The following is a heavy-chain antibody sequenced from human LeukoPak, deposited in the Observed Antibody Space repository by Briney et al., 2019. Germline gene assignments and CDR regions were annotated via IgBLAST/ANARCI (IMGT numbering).Heavy chain of an antibody. CDR2: ITWNSGSI. J-gene: IGHJ5*02. D-gene: IGHD2-8*02. CDR1: GFTFSSCW. Sequence: GGSLRLSCAASGFTFSSCWMHWVRQPPGKGLEWVSGITWNSGSIGYADSVKGRFTISRDNAKNTLYLQMSSLRAEDTAVYYCARVLTGSWDWFDPWGQGTLVTVSS. CDR3: ARVLTGSWDWFDP. V-gene: IGHV3-74*01.